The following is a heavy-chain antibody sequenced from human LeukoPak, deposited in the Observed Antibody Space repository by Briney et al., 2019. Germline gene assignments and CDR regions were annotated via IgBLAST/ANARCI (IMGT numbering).Heavy chain of an antibody. Sequence: GESLKISCKTSGYSFISYWVAWVRQMPGKGLEWMEVIYPSDSDTRYSPSFQGQVTISADKSITTAYLQWSSLKASDTAIYYCARHYYGSGSSGQIDYWGQGTLVTVSS. D-gene: IGHD3-10*01. CDR2: IYPSDSDT. J-gene: IGHJ4*02. CDR1: GYSFISYW. CDR3: ARHYYGSGSSGQIDY. V-gene: IGHV5-51*01.